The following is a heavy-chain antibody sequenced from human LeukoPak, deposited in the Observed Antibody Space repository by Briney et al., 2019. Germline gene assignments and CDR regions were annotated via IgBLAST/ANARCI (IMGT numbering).Heavy chain of an antibody. CDR2: INPNSGGT. Sequence: GASVKVSCKASGYTFTGYYMHWVRQAPGQGLEWMGWINPNSGGTNYAQKFQGRVTMTRDTSISTAYMELSRLRSDDTAVYYCARDSNYYRSGTPAPQLPWGQGTTVTVSS. V-gene: IGHV1-2*02. J-gene: IGHJ6*02. CDR1: GYTFTGYY. CDR3: ARDSNYYRSGTPAPQLP. D-gene: IGHD3-10*01.